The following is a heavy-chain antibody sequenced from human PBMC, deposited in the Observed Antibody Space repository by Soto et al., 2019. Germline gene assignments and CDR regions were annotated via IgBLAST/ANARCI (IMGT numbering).Heavy chain of an antibody. D-gene: IGHD3-3*01. CDR1: GGSFSGYY. Sequence: QVQLQQWGAGLLKPSETLSLTCAVYGGSFSGYYWSWIRQPPGKGLEWIGEINHSGSTNYNPSLKSRVTISVDTSKNQFSLKLSSVTAADTAVYYCARGERITIFGVVIIGDYFDYWGQGTLVTVSS. J-gene: IGHJ4*02. CDR2: INHSGST. CDR3: ARGERITIFGVVIIGDYFDY. V-gene: IGHV4-34*01.